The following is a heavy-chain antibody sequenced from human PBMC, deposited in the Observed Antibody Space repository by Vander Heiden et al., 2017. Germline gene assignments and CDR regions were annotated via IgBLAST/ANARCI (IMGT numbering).Heavy chain of an antibody. CDR2: ISYDGNNK. Sequence: QVQLVESGGGVVQPGRSLRLSCAASGFSFSTYGMHWVRQAPGKGLEWVAVISYDGNNKYYADSVKGRFTISRDNSDSTLYLQMNSLGVEDTAVYYCAKVFNGYVQSSHYFDQWGHGPLVTVSS. J-gene: IGHJ4*01. V-gene: IGHV3-30*18. D-gene: IGHD2-8*01. CDR1: GFSFSTYG. CDR3: AKVFNGYVQSSHYFDQ.